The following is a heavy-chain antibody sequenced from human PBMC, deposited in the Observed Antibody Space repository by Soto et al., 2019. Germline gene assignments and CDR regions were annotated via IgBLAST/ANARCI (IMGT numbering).Heavy chain of an antibody. CDR3: AREYYYGSGSYSNYYDY. J-gene: IGHJ4*02. CDR1: GYTFTSYY. D-gene: IGHD3-10*01. Sequence: ASVKVSCKASGYTFTSYYMHWVRQAPGQVLEWMGIINPSGGSTSYAQKFQGRVTMTRDTSTSTVYMELSSLRSEDTAVYYCAREYYYGSGSYSNYYDYWGQGTLVTVSS. V-gene: IGHV1-46*01. CDR2: INPSGGST.